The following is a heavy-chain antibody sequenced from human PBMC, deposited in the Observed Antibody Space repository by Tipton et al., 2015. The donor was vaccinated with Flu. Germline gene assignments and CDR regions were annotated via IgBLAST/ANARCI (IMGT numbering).Heavy chain of an antibody. J-gene: IGHJ5*02. CDR1: GFIISNYY. V-gene: IGHV3-53*01. D-gene: IGHD1-1*01. CDR2: IYTGGST. CDR3: ARGLMGWDATTDT. Sequence: SLRLSCAASGFIISNYYMSWVRQAPGKGLECVSVIYTGGSTSYTDSVKGRFTISRDNSKNTLYLQMSGLRVEDTAVYYCARGLMGWDATTDTWGQGTLVTAAS.